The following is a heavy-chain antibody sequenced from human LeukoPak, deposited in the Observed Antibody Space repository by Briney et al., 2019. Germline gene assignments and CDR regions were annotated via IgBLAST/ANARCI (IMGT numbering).Heavy chain of an antibody. CDR2: IHHSGST. Sequence: SETLSLACAVYGGSVRDNYWSWIRQPPGKGLEWIGEIHHSGSTKYNPSLKSRVTISLDTSKNQFSLKLNPMTAADTAVYYCAGHVSAAAGGRWGQGTLVTVSS. CDR3: AGHVSAAAGGR. V-gene: IGHV4-34*01. J-gene: IGHJ4*02. CDR1: GGSVRDNY. D-gene: IGHD6-13*01.